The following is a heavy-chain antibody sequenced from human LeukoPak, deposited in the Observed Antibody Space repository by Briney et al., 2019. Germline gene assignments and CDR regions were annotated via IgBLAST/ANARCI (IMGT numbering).Heavy chain of an antibody. J-gene: IGHJ4*02. CDR1: GFTFSTYN. D-gene: IGHD3-10*01. CDR2: ISSSSSYI. CDR3: ARPMEGYFGSGRWYFDY. Sequence: PGGSLRLSCTASGFTFSTYNMNWVRQAPGKGLEWVSSISSSSSYIYYAESVKGRFTISRDNAKNSLDLQMDSLRAEDTAVYYCARPMEGYFGSGRWYFDYWGQGTVVTVSS. V-gene: IGHV3-21*01.